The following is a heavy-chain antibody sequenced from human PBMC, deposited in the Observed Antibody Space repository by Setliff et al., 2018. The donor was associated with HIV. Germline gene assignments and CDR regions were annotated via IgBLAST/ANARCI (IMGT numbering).Heavy chain of an antibody. D-gene: IGHD6-6*01. J-gene: IGHJ5*02. Sequence: SETLSLTCTVSGGSISSHYWSWIRQPPGKGLEWIGYIYYSGSTNYNPSLKSRVTISVDTSKNQFSLKLSSVTAADTAVYYCARAHIGIAARWSGWFDPWGQGTLVTVSS. CDR3: ARAHIGIAARWSGWFDP. CDR2: IYYSGST. CDR1: GGSISSHY. V-gene: IGHV4-59*08.